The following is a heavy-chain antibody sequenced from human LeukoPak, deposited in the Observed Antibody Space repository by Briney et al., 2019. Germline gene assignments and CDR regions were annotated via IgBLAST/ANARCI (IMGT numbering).Heavy chain of an antibody. CDR1: GGPISSYY. CDR2: IYTSGST. Sequence: SETLSLTCTVSGGPISSYYWSWIRRPAGKGLEWIGRIYTSGSTNYNPSLKSRVTMSVDTSKNQFSLKLSSVTAADTAVYYCRTYYYDSSGYVFDYWGQGTLVTVSS. J-gene: IGHJ4*02. V-gene: IGHV4-4*07. CDR3: RTYYYDSSGYVFDY. D-gene: IGHD3-22*01.